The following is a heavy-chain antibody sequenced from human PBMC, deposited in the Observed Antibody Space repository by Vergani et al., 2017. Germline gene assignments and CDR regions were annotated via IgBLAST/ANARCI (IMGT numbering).Heavy chain of an antibody. V-gene: IGHV4-30-4*01. CDR3: ARAPALWSGEYRLDY. Sequence: QVQLQESGPGLVKPSQTLSLTCTVSGCSITSGAYSWIWLRQPPGKGLAWIGYIYYSGITYSNPSLKSQITMSIDTSKNQFSLKLSSVTAADTAVYYCARAPALWSGEYRLDYWGQGTLVTVSS. D-gene: IGHD3-10*01. CDR2: IYYSGIT. CDR1: GCSITSGAYS. J-gene: IGHJ4*02.